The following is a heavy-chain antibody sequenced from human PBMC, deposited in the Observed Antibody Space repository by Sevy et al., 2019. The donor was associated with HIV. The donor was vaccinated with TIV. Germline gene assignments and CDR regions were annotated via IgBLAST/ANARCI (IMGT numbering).Heavy chain of an antibody. J-gene: IGHJ4*02. V-gene: IGHV4-59*01. Sequence: SETLSVTCTVSGGSITSNYWSWIRQPPGRGLEWIGYIYDDGSTNYNPSLKSRVTMSLDTSKNQFSLRLTFVTVADTAVYFCARESRPDSRGYYFMPRQFYSDNWGLGTLVTVSS. CDR3: ARESRPDSRGYYFMPRQFYSDN. CDR1: GGSITSNY. CDR2: IYDDGST. D-gene: IGHD3-22*01.